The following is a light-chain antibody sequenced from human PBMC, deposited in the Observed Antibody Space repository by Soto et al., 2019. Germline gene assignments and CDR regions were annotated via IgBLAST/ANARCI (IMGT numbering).Light chain of an antibody. CDR3: QQDYNLPLT. CDR1: QSVRSNF. Sequence: EIVLTQSPATLSLSPGQRATLSCRASQSVRSNFLSCYQQKPGQAPRLLIYAASARATGFPARFSGSGSGTDFTLTISSLQPEDVAVYYCQQDYNLPLTFGGGTKVEIK. CDR2: AAS. J-gene: IGKJ4*01. V-gene: IGKV3D-7*01.